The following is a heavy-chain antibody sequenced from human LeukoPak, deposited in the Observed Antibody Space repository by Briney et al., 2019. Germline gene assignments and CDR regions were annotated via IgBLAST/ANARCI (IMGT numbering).Heavy chain of an antibody. CDR3: ASSRQEIWFGESYYFDY. J-gene: IGHJ4*02. CDR1: GFTVSNNY. CDR2: IYGGRNNT. Sequence: GGSLRLSCAVSGFTVSNNYLSWVRQAPGKGLEWVSVIYGGRNNTVYADSVKGRFTISRDNSKNTLYLQMNSLRAEDTAVYYCASSRQEIWFGESYYFDYWGQGTLVTVSS. V-gene: IGHV3-53*01. D-gene: IGHD3-10*01.